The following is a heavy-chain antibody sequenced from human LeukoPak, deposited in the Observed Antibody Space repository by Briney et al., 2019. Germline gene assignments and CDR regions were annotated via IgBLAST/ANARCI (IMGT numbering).Heavy chain of an antibody. CDR2: ISWNSGSI. CDR3: VRAIAAADSF. D-gene: IGHD6-13*01. Sequence: GGSLRLSCATSGFTFDDYAMHWVRQAPGKGLEWVSGISWNSGSIGYADSVKGRFTISRDNAKNSLYLQMNSLRVDDSAVYYCVRAIAAADSFWGQGILVTVSS. CDR1: GFTFDDYA. J-gene: IGHJ4*02. V-gene: IGHV3-9*01.